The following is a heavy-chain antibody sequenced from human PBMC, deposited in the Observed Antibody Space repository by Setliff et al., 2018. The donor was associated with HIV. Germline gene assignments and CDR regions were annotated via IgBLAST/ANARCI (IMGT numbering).Heavy chain of an antibody. CDR2: IYQTGST. CDR1: GGSLRRGTYY. V-gene: IGHV4-61*10. Sequence: SETLSLTCTVSGGSLRRGTYYWSWIRQPAGKGLEWIGYIYQTGSTNYSPSLQSRVTMSVETSKNQFSLKLTSVTAADTAMYYCARTGWAQLIQGAWFGPWGQGVLVTVSS. J-gene: IGHJ5*02. CDR3: ARTGWAQLIQGAWFGP. D-gene: IGHD2-8*01.